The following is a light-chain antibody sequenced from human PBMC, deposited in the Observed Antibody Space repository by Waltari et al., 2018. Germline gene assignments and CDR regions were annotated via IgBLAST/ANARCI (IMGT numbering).Light chain of an antibody. V-gene: IGKV1-9*01. Sequence: DIQLTQPPSFLPASVGDRDTITCRASQGISSYFSWYQQKPGKAPKILIYAASTLHSGVPSRFSGSGSGTDFTLTISSLQPEDSATYFCLQLSSYPLTFGGGSTVEIK. CDR3: LQLSSYPLT. CDR2: AAS. J-gene: IGKJ4*01. CDR1: QGISSY.